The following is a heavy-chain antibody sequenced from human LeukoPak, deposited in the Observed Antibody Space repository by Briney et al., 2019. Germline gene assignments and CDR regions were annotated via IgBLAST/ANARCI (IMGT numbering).Heavy chain of an antibody. D-gene: IGHD3-10*01. CDR3: VRGISMVRGITNYVIDV. V-gene: IGHV4-4*07. J-gene: IGHJ6*02. CDR1: GASMSGNY. CDR2: FFTSGSA. Sequence: PSETLSLTCTVSGASMSGNYWSWIRQPAGKGLEWIGRFFTSGSANYNPSLKSRVTMSADTSKNQFSLILSSVTAADTAVYYRVRGISMVRGITNYVIDVWGQGTTVTVSS.